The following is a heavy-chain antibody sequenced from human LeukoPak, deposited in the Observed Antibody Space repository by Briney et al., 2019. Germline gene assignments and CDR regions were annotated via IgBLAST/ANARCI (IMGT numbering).Heavy chain of an antibody. J-gene: IGHJ6*03. V-gene: IGHV1-2*06. CDR2: INPNSGGT. D-gene: IGHD5-24*01. CDR1: GYTFTGYY. Sequence: ASVKVSCKASGYTFTGYYMHWVRQAPGQGLEWMGRINPNSGGTNYAQKFQGRVTITRGQSISTAYMELSRLRSDDTAVYYCASLRDGYNFDYYYMDVWGKGTTVTVSS. CDR3: ASLRDGYNFDYYYMDV.